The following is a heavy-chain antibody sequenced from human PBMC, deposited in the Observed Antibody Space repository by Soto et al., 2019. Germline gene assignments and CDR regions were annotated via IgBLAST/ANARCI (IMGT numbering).Heavy chain of an antibody. CDR2: INWNDDE. V-gene: IGHV2-5*01. CDR3: AHRHDLGGFDI. J-gene: IGHJ3*02. Sequence: QITLKESGPTLVKPTQTLTLTCTFSGFSLNTRAVGVGWIRQPPGKALEWLAFINWNDDERYSPSLKDRLTITKDTSKNHVVLTMTNIDPVDTATYYCAHRHDLGGFDIWGQGTTVTVSS. D-gene: IGHD2-15*01. CDR1: GFSLNTRAVG.